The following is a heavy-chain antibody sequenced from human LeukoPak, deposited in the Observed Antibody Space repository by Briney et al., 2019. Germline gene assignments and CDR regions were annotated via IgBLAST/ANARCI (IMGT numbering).Heavy chain of an antibody. V-gene: IGHV4-59*01. CDR1: GGSISSYY. Sequence: PSETLSLTCTVSGGSISSYYWSWIRQPPGKGLEWIGYIYYSGSTNYNPSLKSRVTISVDTSKNQLSLKLSSVTAADTAVYYCARERIGTHAFDIWGQGTMVTVSS. CDR2: IYYSGST. J-gene: IGHJ3*02. D-gene: IGHD1-26*01. CDR3: ARERIGTHAFDI.